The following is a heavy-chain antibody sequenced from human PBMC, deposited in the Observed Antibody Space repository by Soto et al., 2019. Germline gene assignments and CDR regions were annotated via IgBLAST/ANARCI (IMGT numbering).Heavy chain of an antibody. D-gene: IGHD6-13*01. CDR2: IYHSGST. Sequence: SETLSLTCAVSCGSISSGGYSWGWIRQPPGKGLEWIGYIYHSGSTYYNPSLKSRVTISVDRSKNQFSLKLSSVTAADTAVYYCARDTSGSSHAFDIWGQGTMVTVSS. J-gene: IGHJ3*02. CDR1: CGSISSGGYS. CDR3: ARDTSGSSHAFDI. V-gene: IGHV4-30-2*01.